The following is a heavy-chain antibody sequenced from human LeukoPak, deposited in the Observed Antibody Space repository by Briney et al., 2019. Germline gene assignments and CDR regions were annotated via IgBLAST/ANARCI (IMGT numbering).Heavy chain of an antibody. CDR1: GGTFSSYA. V-gene: IGHV1-69*13. Sequence: ASVKVSCKASGGTFSSYAISWVRQAPGQGLEWMGGIIPIFGTANYAQKFQGRVTITADESMSTAYMELSSLRSEDTAVYYCAILPPIVVVPAAQGENWFDPWGQGTLVTVSS. CDR2: IIPIFGTA. D-gene: IGHD2-2*01. CDR3: AILPPIVVVPAAQGENWFDP. J-gene: IGHJ5*02.